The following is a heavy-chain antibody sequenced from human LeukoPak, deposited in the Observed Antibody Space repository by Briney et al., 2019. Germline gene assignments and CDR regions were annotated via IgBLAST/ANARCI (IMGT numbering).Heavy chain of an antibody. CDR3: GKGPQGAFDI. V-gene: IGHV3-9*01. CDR2: ISWNSGSI. Sequence: GRSLRLSCAASGFTFDDYAMHWVRQAPGKGLEWVSGISWNSGSIGYADSVKGRFTISRDNAKNSLYLQMNSLRAEDTALYYCGKGPQGAFDIWGQGTMDTVPS. CDR1: GFTFDDYA. J-gene: IGHJ3*02.